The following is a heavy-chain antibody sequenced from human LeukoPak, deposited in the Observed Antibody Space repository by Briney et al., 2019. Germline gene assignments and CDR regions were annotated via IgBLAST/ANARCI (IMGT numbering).Heavy chain of an antibody. CDR3: ARVLRLERPYYYYYMDV. CDR1: GFTFSSYG. CDR2: IRYDGSNK. D-gene: IGHD1-1*01. J-gene: IGHJ6*03. V-gene: IGHV3-30*02. Sequence: GGSPRLSCAASGFTFSSYGMHWVRQAPGKGLEWVAFIRYDGSNKYYADSVKGRFTISRDNAKNSLYLQMNSLRAEDTALYHCARVLRLERPYYYYYMDVWGKGTTVTISS.